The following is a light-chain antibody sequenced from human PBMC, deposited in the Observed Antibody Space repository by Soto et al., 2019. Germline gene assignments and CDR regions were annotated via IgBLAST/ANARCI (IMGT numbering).Light chain of an antibody. CDR3: QQSHSTPLS. J-gene: IGKJ4*01. CDR1: QSIVRN. Sequence: IQMTQSPSSLSASVGDRVTITCRASQSIVRNLNWYQQKPGKAPELLIYTASNLESGVPSRFSGSGSGTDFALTISSLQPEDSAVYYFQQSHSTPLSFGGGTEVEFK. V-gene: IGKV1-39*01. CDR2: TAS.